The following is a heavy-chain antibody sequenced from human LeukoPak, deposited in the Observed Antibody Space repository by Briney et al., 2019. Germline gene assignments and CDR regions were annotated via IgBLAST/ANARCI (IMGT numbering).Heavy chain of an antibody. CDR3: ACLTTADAFDI. Sequence: SETLSLTCSVSGGSITGYSWSWIRQTPGKGLEWIGYIYYNGDTHYNPSLKSRVTISVDTSKNQFSLKLSSVTAADTAVYYCACLTTADAFDIWGQGTMVTVSS. V-gene: IGHV4-59*01. CDR2: IYYNGDT. CDR1: GGSITGYS. D-gene: IGHD3-22*01. J-gene: IGHJ3*02.